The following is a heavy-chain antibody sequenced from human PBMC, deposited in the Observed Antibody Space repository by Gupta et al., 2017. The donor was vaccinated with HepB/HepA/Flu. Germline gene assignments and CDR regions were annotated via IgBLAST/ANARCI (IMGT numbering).Heavy chain of an antibody. J-gene: IGHJ3*02. V-gene: IGHV3-7*01. CDR1: GFTFSTYW. D-gene: IGHD3-22*01. CDR3: ARREYDSSGYSYAFEI. Sequence: EVQLVDSGGGLVPPGGSLRLSCAASGFTFSTYWMNWVRQAPGKGLEWVANIKQDGSEKYYVDSVKGRFTISRDNAQNSLYLQMNSLRAEDTAVYYCARREYDSSGYSYAFEIWGQGIMVTVSA. CDR2: IKQDGSEK.